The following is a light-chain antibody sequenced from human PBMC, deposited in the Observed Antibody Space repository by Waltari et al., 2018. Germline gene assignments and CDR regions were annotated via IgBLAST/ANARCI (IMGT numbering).Light chain of an antibody. V-gene: IGLV4-69*01. J-gene: IGLJ3*02. Sequence: QLVLTQSHSASAPLGASAKLTCPLRSGHRSNVIAWLQQQPEKGPRYLKKVNSDGSHSKGDEVPDRWSSSSAGAERYRAKSSCQSESEADYYCQTGGHGTWVLGGGTKLNVL. CDR3: QTGGHGTWV. CDR1: SGHRSNV. CDR2: VNSDGSH.